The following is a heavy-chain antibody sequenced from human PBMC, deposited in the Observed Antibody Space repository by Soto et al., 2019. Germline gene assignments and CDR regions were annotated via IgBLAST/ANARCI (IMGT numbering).Heavy chain of an antibody. CDR2: IIPIFGTA. D-gene: IGHD4-4*01. J-gene: IGHJ6*03. CDR1: GGTFSSYA. CDR3: ARDPRRTTASRSYYMDV. Sequence: ASVKVSCKASGGTFSSYAISWVRRAPGQGLEWMGGIIPIFGTANYAQKFQGRVTITADASTSTAYMELRSLRSDDTAVYYCARDPRRTTASRSYYMDVWGKGTTVTVSS. V-gene: IGHV1-69*13.